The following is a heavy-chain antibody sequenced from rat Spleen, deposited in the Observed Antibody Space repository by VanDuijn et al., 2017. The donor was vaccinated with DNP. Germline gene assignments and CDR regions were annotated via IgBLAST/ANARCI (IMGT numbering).Heavy chain of an antibody. CDR1: GFSLTSDS. CDR2: MWNNGGT. J-gene: IGHJ2*01. CDR3: TRTGSYKSGYYFDY. Sequence: QVQLKESGPVLVQPSQTLSLTCTVSGFSLTSDSVSWIRQPPGKGLEWMGIMWNNGGTNFNSPIKSRLSISKDTSKSQVFLEMDSLQTDDTAIYFCTRTGSYKSGYYFDYWGQGVMVTVSS. D-gene: IGHD4-3*01. V-gene: IGHV2-47*01.